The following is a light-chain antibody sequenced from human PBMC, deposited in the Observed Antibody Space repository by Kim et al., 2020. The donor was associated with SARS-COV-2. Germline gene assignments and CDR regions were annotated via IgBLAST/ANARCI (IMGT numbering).Light chain of an antibody. CDR1: SGDVGGYNY. J-gene: IGLJ3*02. CDR2: DVS. CDR3: SSYTTSKTWV. V-gene: IGLV2-14*03. Sequence: GPSITTSCTGISGDVGGYNYVSWYHQYPGKAPKLIIYDVSQRPSGVSDRFSASKSGTTASLTISGLQAEDEADYYFSSYTTSKTWVFGGGTQLTVL.